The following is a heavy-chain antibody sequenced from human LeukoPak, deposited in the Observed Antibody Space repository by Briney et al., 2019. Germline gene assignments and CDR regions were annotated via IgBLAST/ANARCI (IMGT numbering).Heavy chain of an antibody. Sequence: GGSLRLSCAASGFTFSSYWMTWVRQAPGKGLVWVSRINPDGSITNYADSVKGRFTISRDNAKNTLYLQMNSLRAEDTAMYYCAREFSSGYWGQGTLVTVSS. V-gene: IGHV3-74*01. J-gene: IGHJ4*02. CDR1: GFTFSSYW. CDR2: INPDGSIT. D-gene: IGHD3-22*01. CDR3: AREFSSGY.